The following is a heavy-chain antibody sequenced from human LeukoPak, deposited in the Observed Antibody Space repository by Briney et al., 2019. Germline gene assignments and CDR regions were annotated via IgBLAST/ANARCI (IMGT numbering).Heavy chain of an antibody. CDR2: ISGSGGST. CDR3: AKSAGDFWSGDYFDY. D-gene: IGHD3-3*01. V-gene: IGHV3-23*01. J-gene: IGHJ4*02. Sequence: SGGSLRLSCAASGFTFSSYAMSWVRQAPGKGLEWVSAISGSGGSTYYADSVKGRFTISRDNSKNTLYLQMNSLRAEDTAVYYCAKSAGDFWSGDYFDYWGQGTLVTVSS. CDR1: GFTFSSYA.